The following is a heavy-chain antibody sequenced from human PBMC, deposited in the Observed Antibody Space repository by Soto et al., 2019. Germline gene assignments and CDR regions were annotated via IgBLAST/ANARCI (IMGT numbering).Heavy chain of an antibody. Sequence: LSCAASGFTFSSYAMSWVRQAPGKGLEWVSAISGSGGSTYYADSVKGRFTISRDNSKNTLYLQMNSLRAEDTAVYYCAKNRQVEMATINYDYWGQGTLVTVSS. J-gene: IGHJ4*02. CDR1: GFTFSSYA. CDR2: ISGSGGST. CDR3: AKNRQVEMATINYDY. V-gene: IGHV3-23*01. D-gene: IGHD5-12*01.